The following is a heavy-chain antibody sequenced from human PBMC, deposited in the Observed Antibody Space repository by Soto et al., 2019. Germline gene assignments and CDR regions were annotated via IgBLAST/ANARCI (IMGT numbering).Heavy chain of an antibody. V-gene: IGHV1-2*02. CDR3: ARVLEQPRVDYYGMDV. CDR1: GYTFTGYY. CDR2: INPNSGGT. D-gene: IGHD1-1*01. J-gene: IGHJ6*02. Sequence: GASVKVSCKASGYTFTGYYMHWVRQAPGQGLEWMGWINPNSGGTNYAQKFQGRVTMTRDTSISTAYMELSRLRSDDTAVYYCARVLEQPRVDYYGMDVWGQGTTVTVSS.